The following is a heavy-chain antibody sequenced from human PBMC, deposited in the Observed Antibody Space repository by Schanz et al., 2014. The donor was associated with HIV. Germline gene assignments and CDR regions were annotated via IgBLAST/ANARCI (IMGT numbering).Heavy chain of an antibody. J-gene: IGHJ4*02. CDR1: GGTFSTYA. Sequence: QVQLVQSGAEVKKPGSSVKVSCKASGGTFSTYAIGWVRQAPGQGLEWLGGIIPIFGTANYAQKFQGRVTITADEATSTAYMELSSLRSEDTAVYYCARSQAGVGYYGSGSYYFYFDYWGQGTLVTVSS. D-gene: IGHD3-10*01. CDR2: IIPIFGTA. CDR3: ARSQAGVGYYGSGSYYFYFDY. V-gene: IGHV1-69*01.